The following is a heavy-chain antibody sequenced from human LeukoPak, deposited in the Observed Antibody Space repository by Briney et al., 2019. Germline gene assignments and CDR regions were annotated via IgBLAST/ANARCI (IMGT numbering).Heavy chain of an antibody. CDR3: AKSNGSGLVDI. J-gene: IGHJ3*02. CDR2: IYHSGST. V-gene: IGHV4-4*02. Sequence: LETLSLTCAVSGGSISSSNWWSWVRQPPGKGLEWIGEIYHSGSTNYNPSLKSRVTISVDKSKNQFSLKLNSVTAADTAVYYCAKSNGSGLVDIWGQGTMVTVSS. D-gene: IGHD3-10*01. CDR1: GGSISSSNW.